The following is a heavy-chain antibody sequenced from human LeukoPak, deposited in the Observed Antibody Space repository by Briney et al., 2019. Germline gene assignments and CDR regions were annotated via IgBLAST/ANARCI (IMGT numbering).Heavy chain of an antibody. V-gene: IGHV4-59*01. CDR1: GGSISSYY. CDR3: ARRLYCSGGSCPIPYYYYYMDV. CDR2: IYYSGST. D-gene: IGHD2-15*01. Sequence: PSETLSLTCTLSGGSISSYYWSWIRQPPGKGLEWIGYIYYSGSTNYNPSLKRRATISVDTSKNQFSLKLSSVTAADTAVYYCARRLYCSGGSCPIPYYYYYMDVWGKGTTVTVSS. J-gene: IGHJ6*03.